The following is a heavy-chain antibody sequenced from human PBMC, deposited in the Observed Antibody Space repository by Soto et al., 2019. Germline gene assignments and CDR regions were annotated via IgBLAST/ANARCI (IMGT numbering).Heavy chain of an antibody. CDR2: IIPIFGTA. CDR1: GGTFSSYA. CDR3: ERLGGRGLRYFDWLGNFDY. J-gene: IGHJ4*02. V-gene: IGHV1-69*13. D-gene: IGHD3-9*01. Sequence: SVKVSCKASGGTFSSYAISWVRQAPGQGLEWMGGIIPIFGTANYAQKFQGRVTITADESTSTAYMELSSLRSEDTAVYYCERLGGRGLRYFDWLGNFDYWGQG.